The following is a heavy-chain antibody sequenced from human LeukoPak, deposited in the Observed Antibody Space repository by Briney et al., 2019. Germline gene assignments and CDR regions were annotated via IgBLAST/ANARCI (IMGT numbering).Heavy chain of an antibody. J-gene: IGHJ4*02. CDR2: INHSGST. D-gene: IGHD6-19*01. CDR3: ARAGYSSGWFEFDY. CDR1: GGSISSYY. V-gene: IGHV4-34*01. Sequence: SETLPLTCTVSGGSISSYYWSWIRQPPGKGLEWIGEINHSGSTNYNPSLKSRVTISVDTSKNQFSLKLSSVTAADTAVYYCARAGYSSGWFEFDYWGQGTLVTVSP.